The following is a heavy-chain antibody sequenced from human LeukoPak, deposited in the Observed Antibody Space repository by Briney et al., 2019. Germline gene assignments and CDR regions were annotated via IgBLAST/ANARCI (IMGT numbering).Heavy chain of an antibody. J-gene: IGHJ3*02. V-gene: IGHV3-21*01. CDR3: ARRLKAATGDAFDI. CDR2: ISSGTSDI. Sequence: GGSLRLSCAASGFTFSNYNMHWVRQAPGKGLEWVSSISSGTSDIYYADSVKGRFTISRDNAKNSLYLQMNSLRVEDTAVYYCARRLKAATGDAFDICGQGAMVTVSS. CDR1: GFTFSNYN. D-gene: IGHD6-13*01.